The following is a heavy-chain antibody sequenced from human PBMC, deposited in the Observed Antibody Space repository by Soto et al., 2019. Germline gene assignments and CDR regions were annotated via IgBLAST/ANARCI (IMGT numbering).Heavy chain of an antibody. D-gene: IGHD3-22*01. J-gene: IGHJ4*02. CDR2: MNPDSGDT. Sequence: QVQLVQSGAEVKKPGASVKVSCKASGYTFTNYDINWVRQATGQGLEWMGWMNPDSGDTRYAQEFQGRVTMTRDTSLSTAYMELSSLRSEDTAVYYCARGRRDYYDSGDWVPLAYWGQGTLVIVSS. V-gene: IGHV1-8*01. CDR3: ARGRRDYYDSGDWVPLAY. CDR1: GYTFTNYD.